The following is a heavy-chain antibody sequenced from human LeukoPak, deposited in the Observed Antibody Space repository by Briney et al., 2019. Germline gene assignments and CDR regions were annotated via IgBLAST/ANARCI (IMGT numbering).Heavy chain of an antibody. CDR1: GFTFSTYA. V-gene: IGHV3-23*01. Sequence: PAGSLRLSCVASGFTFSTYAMSWVRQSPGKGLECVSTISGRDSSTFYADSVKGRFTISRDNSKNTLYLEMSRLRAEDSAVYYCAKPLVAVAGGDYDSWGQGTLVSVS. D-gene: IGHD6-19*01. CDR3: AKPLVAVAGGDYDS. J-gene: IGHJ5*01. CDR2: ISGRDSST.